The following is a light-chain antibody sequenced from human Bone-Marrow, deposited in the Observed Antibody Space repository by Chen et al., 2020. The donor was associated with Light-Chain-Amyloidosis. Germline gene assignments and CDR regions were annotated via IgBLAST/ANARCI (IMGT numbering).Light chain of an antibody. Sequence: QSALTQPASVSGSPGQSITISCTGTSSDVGGDNHVSWYQQHPDKAPKLMIYEVTNRPSWVPDRFYGSKSDNTASLTISGLQTEVEAGYFCSSYTITNTLVFGSGTRVTVL. CDR3: SSYTITNTLV. CDR2: EVT. V-gene: IGLV2-14*01. CDR1: SSDVGGDNH. J-gene: IGLJ1*01.